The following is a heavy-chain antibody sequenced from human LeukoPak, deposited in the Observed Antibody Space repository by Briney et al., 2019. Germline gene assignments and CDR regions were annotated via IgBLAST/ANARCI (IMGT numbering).Heavy chain of an antibody. CDR1: GFTFSSYG. Sequence: GGSLRLSCAASGFTFSSYGMHWVRQAAGKGLEWVAVISYDGSNKYYADSVKGRFTISRDNSKNTLYLQMNSLRAEDTAVYYCAKDVRFLEWLLSYWGQGTLVTVSS. CDR3: AKDVRFLEWLLSY. CDR2: ISYDGSNK. D-gene: IGHD3-3*01. J-gene: IGHJ4*02. V-gene: IGHV3-30*18.